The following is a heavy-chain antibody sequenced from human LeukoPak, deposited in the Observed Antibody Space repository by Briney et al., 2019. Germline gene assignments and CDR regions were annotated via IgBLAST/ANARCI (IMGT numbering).Heavy chain of an antibody. V-gene: IGHV4-39*07. Sequence: SETLSLTCTVSGGSISSSSYYWGWIRQPPGKGLEWIGSIYYSGSTYYNPSLKSRVTISVDTSKNQFSLKLSSVTAADTAIYYCARDAKYYYGSRTYFFFEYWGQGTLLTVSS. D-gene: IGHD3-10*01. CDR1: GGSISSSSYY. J-gene: IGHJ4*02. CDR3: ARDAKYYYGSRTYFFFEY. CDR2: IYYSGST.